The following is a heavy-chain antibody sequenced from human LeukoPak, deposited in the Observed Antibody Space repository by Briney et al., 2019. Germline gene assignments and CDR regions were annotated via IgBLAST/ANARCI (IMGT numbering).Heavy chain of an antibody. D-gene: IGHD3-22*01. CDR1: GFTFSSYG. J-gene: IGHJ4*02. Sequence: PGGSLRLSCAASGFTFSSYGMHWVRQAPGKGLEWVAVIWYDGSNKYYAHSVKGRFTISRDNSKNTLYLQMNSLRAEDTAVYYCARGVAYYDSSGYDYWGQGTLVTVSS. V-gene: IGHV3-33*08. CDR2: IWYDGSNK. CDR3: ARGVAYYDSSGYDY.